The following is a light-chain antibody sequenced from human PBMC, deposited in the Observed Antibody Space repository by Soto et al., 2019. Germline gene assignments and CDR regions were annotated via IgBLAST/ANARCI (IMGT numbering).Light chain of an antibody. CDR3: QQRSKSPLT. V-gene: IGKV3-11*01. CDR2: DAF. Sequence: NGWTLSARILSLYAGEIATLSCRASQSVGSSLAWYQQRPGQAPRLLIYDAFIRATGIPARFSGSESGTDFTLTISSLQPEDFAVYYCQQRSKSPLTFGQGTRLEIK. J-gene: IGKJ5*01. CDR1: QSVGSS.